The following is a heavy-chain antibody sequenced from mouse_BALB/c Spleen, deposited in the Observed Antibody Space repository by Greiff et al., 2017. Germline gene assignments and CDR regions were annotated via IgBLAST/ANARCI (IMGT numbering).Heavy chain of an antibody. CDR3: ARGDGYYYAMDY. CDR2: ISDGGSYT. J-gene: IGHJ4*01. Sequence: EVKVEESGGGLVKPGGSLKLSCAASGFTFSDYYMHWVRQTPEKRLEWVATISDGGSYTYYPDSVKGRFTISRDNAKNNLYLQMSSLKSEDTAMYYCARGDGYYYAMDYWGQGTSVTVSS. V-gene: IGHV5-4*02. D-gene: IGHD2-3*01. CDR1: GFTFSDYY.